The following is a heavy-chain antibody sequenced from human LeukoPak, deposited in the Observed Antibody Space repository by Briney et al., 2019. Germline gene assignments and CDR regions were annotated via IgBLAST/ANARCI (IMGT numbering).Heavy chain of an antibody. CDR1: GFTVSSNY. J-gene: IGHJ3*02. CDR3: ARGYRDAHDAFDI. CDR2: IYSGGST. V-gene: IGHV3-53*01. Sequence: GGSLRLSCAASGFTVSSNYVSWVRQAPGKGLEWVSVIYSGGSTYYADSVKGRFTISRDNSKNTLYLQMNSLRAEDTAVYYCARGYRDAHDAFDIWGQGTMVTVSS. D-gene: IGHD5-24*01.